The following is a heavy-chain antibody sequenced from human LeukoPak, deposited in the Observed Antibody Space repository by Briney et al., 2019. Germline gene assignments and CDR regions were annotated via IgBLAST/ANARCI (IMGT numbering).Heavy chain of an antibody. CDR2: INHSGST. CDR1: GGSFSGYY. Sequence: SETLSLTCGVYGGSFSGYYWSWIRQSPGKGLEWIGEINHSGSTNYNPYLKPSLKSRVTISADTSKNQFSLKLSSVTAADTAVYYCARHGIRSTVTTPLDAFDIWGQGTMVTVSS. J-gene: IGHJ3*02. D-gene: IGHD4-17*01. V-gene: IGHV4-34*01. CDR3: ARHGIRSTVTTPLDAFDI.